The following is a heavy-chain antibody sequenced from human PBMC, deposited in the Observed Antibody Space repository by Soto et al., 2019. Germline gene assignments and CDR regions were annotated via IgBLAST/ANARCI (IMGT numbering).Heavy chain of an antibody. CDR2: IGTAGDT. J-gene: IGHJ5*02. V-gene: IGHV3-13*01. CDR3: ERAQGYNWFDP. Sequence: GGSLRLSCAASGFTFSSYDMHWVRQATGKGLEWVSAIGTAGDTYYPGSVKGRFTISRENAKNSLYLQMNSLRAGDTAVYYCERAQGYNWFDPWGQGTLVTVSS. CDR1: GFTFSSYD.